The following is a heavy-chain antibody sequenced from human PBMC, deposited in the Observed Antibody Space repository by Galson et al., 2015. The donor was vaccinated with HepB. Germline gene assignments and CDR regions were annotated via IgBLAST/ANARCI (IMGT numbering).Heavy chain of an antibody. CDR3: TRQSGYCSSTSCYYFDY. J-gene: IGHJ4*02. CDR2: IRSKANSYAT. V-gene: IGHV3-73*01. CDR1: GFTFSSYA. Sequence: SLRLSCAASGFTFSSYAMHWVRQAPGKGLEWVGRIRSKANSYATAYAASVKGRFTISRDDSKNTAYLQMNSLKTEDTAVYYCTRQSGYCSSTSCYYFDYWGQGTLVTVSS. D-gene: IGHD2-2*01.